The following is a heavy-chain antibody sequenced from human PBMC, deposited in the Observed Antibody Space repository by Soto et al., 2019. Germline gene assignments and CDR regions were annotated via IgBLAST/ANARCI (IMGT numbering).Heavy chain of an antibody. Sequence: EVQLVESGGGLVQPGGSLRLSCEASGFTFRNYDMHWVRQGTGKGLEWVSGISATGDPDYADSVEGRFTISRENDQKSFFLQMNSLRVGDMAVYYCARTERDFYGMDVWGQGNKVIVSS. V-gene: IGHV3-13*05. CDR1: GFTFRNYD. CDR2: ISATGDP. CDR3: ARTERDFYGMDV. J-gene: IGHJ6*01.